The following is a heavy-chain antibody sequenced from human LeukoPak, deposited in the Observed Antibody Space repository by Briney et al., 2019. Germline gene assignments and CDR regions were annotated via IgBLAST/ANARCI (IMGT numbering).Heavy chain of an antibody. J-gene: IGHJ3*02. CDR1: GDSISSGDYC. CDR2: IYTSGST. Sequence: NSSETLSLTCTVSGDSISSGDYCWSWIRQPAGKGLEWIGRIYTSGSTNYNPSLKSRVTMSVDTSKNQFSLKLSSVTAADTAVYYCARVKIDAFDIWGQGTMVTVSS. CDR3: ARVKIDAFDI. V-gene: IGHV4-61*02.